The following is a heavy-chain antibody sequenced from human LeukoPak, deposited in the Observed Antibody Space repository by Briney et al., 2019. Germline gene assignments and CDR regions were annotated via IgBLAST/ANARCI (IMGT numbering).Heavy chain of an antibody. V-gene: IGHV4-59*01. CDR1: GGSISSYY. CDR3: ARDSAAAPYYFDY. D-gene: IGHD6-13*01. J-gene: IGHJ4*02. CDR2: IYYSGST. Sequence: SETLSLTCTVSGGSISSYYWSWIRQPPGKGLEWIGYIYYSGSTNYNPSLKSRVTISVDTSKNQFSLKLSSVTAADTAVYYCARDSAAAPYYFDYWGQGTLVTVSS.